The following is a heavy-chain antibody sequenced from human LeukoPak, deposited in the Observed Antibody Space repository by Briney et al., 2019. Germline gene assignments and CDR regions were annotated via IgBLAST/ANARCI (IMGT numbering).Heavy chain of an antibody. J-gene: IGHJ4*02. V-gene: IGHV3-23*01. CDR3: AREGCSAGSCRFDY. Sequence: GGSLRLSCAASGFTFSSYAMSWVRQAPGKGLEWVSTITVSGGSTYYPDSVKGRFTISRDNAKNTLYLQMNSLRAEDTAVYYCAREGCSAGSCRFDYWGQGTLVTASS. CDR2: ITVSGGST. CDR1: GFTFSSYA. D-gene: IGHD2-15*01.